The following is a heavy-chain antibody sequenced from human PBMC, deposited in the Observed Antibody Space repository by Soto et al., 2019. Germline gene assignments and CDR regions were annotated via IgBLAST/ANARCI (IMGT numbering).Heavy chain of an antibody. CDR1: GDSISNSY. D-gene: IGHD3-3*01. J-gene: IGHJ4*02. CDR3: ARERRGFGDIDY. Sequence: QVQLQESGPGLVKPSETLSLTCTVSGDSISNSYWSWIRQPPGKRLEWIGYIIHRGTTNYNPSLKSRVTMSLDTSENQVSLRLTSVTAADTAVYFCARERRGFGDIDYWGQGTLVTVSS. CDR2: IIHRGTT. V-gene: IGHV4-59*01.